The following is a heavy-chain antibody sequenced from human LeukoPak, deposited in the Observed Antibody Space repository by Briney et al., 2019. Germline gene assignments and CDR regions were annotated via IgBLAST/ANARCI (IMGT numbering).Heavy chain of an antibody. J-gene: IGHJ5*02. CDR2: ISSDGYSI. CDR3: AKIGPYSSSWNFDP. Sequence: GGSLRLSCAASGFTFSSYWMHWVRQAPGKGLVWVSRISSDGYSISYADSVKGRFTISRDNAKNTLYLQMNSLRAEDTAVYYCAKIGPYSSSWNFDPWGQGTMVTVSS. D-gene: IGHD6-13*01. CDR1: GFTFSSYW. V-gene: IGHV3-74*01.